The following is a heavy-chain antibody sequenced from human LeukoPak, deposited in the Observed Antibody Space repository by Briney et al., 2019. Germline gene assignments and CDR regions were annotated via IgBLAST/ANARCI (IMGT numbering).Heavy chain of an antibody. V-gene: IGHV3-33*01. J-gene: IGHJ6*03. CDR2: LLYDGNTR. D-gene: IGHD1-14*01. CDR1: GFSLSNYG. CDR3: ARDHRPEIQYYYMDV. Sequence: GGSLRLSCAASGFSLSNYGMHWVRQAPGKGLEWVAALLYDGNTRHYSDSVRGRFTISRDISKNTFYLQMNSLTAEDTAVYYCARDHRPEIQYYYMDVWGKGTRVAVPS.